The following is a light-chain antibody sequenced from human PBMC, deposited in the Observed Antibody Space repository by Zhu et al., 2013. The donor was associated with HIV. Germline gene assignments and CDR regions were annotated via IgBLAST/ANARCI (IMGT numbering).Light chain of an antibody. V-gene: IGLV2-8*01. Sequence: QSALTQPPSASGSPGQSVTMSCTGTGSDIGGYNYVSWYQQHPGKAPKLMIYGVTKRPSGVPDRFSGSKSGTSASLAISGLQSEDEADYYCAAWDDSLNGVVFGGGTKLTVL. CDR3: AAWDDSLNGVV. CDR1: GSDIGGYNY. J-gene: IGLJ2*01. CDR2: GVT.